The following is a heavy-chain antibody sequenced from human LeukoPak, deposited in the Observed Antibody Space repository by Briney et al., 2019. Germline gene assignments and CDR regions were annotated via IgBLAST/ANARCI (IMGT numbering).Heavy chain of an antibody. CDR1: GGSISSSSYY. J-gene: IGHJ3*02. CDR3: ARRTYYYGSGISSEAFDI. V-gene: IGHV4-39*01. D-gene: IGHD3-10*01. Sequence: SETLSLTCTVSGGSISSSSYYWGWIRQPPGKGLEGIGSIYYSGSTYYNPSLKSRVTISVDTSKNQFSLKLSSVTAADTAVYYCARRTYYYGSGISSEAFDIWGQGTMVTVSS. CDR2: IYYSGST.